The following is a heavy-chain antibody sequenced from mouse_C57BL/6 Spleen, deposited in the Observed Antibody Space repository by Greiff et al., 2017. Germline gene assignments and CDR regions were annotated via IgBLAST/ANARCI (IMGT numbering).Heavy chain of an antibody. D-gene: IGHD2-4*01. CDR1: GYTFTSYW. CDR3: ATPYDYDWFAY. V-gene: IGHV1-69*01. J-gene: IGHJ3*01. CDR2: IDPSDSYT. Sequence: QVQLKQPGAELVMPGASVKLSCKASGYTFTSYWMHWVKQRPGQGLEWIGEIDPSDSYTNYNQKFKGKSTLTVDKSSSTAYMQLSSLTSEDSAVYYCATPYDYDWFAYWGQGTLVTVSA.